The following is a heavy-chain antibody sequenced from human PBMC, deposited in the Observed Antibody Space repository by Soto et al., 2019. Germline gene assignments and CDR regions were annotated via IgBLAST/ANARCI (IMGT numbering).Heavy chain of an antibody. J-gene: IGHJ5*02. CDR2: IYYSGST. D-gene: IGHD3-9*01. CDR1: GGSISSGGYY. V-gene: IGHV4-31*03. CDR3: VRDSSYDIHWFDP. Sequence: SETLSLTCTVSGGSISSGGYYWSWIRQHPGKGLEWIGYIYYSGSTYYNPSLKSRVTISVDTSKNQFSLKLSSVTAADTAVYYCVRDSSYDIHWFDPWGQGTLAPVSS.